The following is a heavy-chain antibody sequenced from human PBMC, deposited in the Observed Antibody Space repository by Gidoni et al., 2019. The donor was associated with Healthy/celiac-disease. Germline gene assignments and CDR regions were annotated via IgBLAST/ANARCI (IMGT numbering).Heavy chain of an antibody. J-gene: IGHJ4*02. CDR1: GGSISSGSYY. Sequence: QVQLQESGPGLVKPSQTLSLTCTVSGGSISSGSYYWSWIRQPAGKGLEWIGRIYTSGSTNYNPSLKSRVTISVDTSKNQFSLKLSSVTAADTAVYYCAKGSGSYCYFDYWGQGTLVTVSS. V-gene: IGHV4-61*02. CDR3: AKGSGSYCYFDY. CDR2: IYTSGST. D-gene: IGHD3-10*01.